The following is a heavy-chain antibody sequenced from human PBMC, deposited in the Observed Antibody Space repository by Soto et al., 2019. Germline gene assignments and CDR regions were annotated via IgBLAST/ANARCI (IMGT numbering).Heavy chain of an antibody. Sequence: EVQLLESGGGLVQPGGSLRLSCAASGFTFSSYAMSWVRQAPGKGLEWVSAISGSGGSTYYADSVKGRFTISRDNSKNTLYLQMNSLRAEDTAVYYCATRLLRYFDWLPPFDYCGQGTLVTVSS. V-gene: IGHV3-23*01. J-gene: IGHJ4*02. CDR2: ISGSGGST. D-gene: IGHD3-9*01. CDR3: ATRLLRYFDWLPPFDY. CDR1: GFTFSSYA.